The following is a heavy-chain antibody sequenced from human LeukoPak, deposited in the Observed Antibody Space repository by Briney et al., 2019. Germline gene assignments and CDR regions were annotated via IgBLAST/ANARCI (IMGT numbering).Heavy chain of an antibody. Sequence: GGSPRLSCAASGFTFSSYGMHWVRRAPGKGLEWVAVISYDGSNKYYADSVKGRFTISRDNSKNTLYLQMNSLRAEDTAVYYCAKRGEMATVPFDYWGQGALVTVSS. CDR1: GFTFSSYG. J-gene: IGHJ4*02. CDR2: ISYDGSNK. D-gene: IGHD5-24*01. CDR3: AKRGEMATVPFDY. V-gene: IGHV3-30*18.